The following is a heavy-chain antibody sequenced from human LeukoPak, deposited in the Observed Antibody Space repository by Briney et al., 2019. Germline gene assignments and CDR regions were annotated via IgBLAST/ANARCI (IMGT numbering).Heavy chain of an antibody. D-gene: IGHD2-2*01. CDR1: GYTFTSYA. Sequence: ASVKVSCKAPGYTFTSYAMHWVRQAPGQRLEWMGWINAGNGNTKYSQKFQGRVTITRDTSASTAYMELSSLRSEDTAVYYCASTLGYCSSTSCYLGVYYYYGMDVWGQGTTVTVSS. J-gene: IGHJ6*02. V-gene: IGHV1-3*01. CDR2: INAGNGNT. CDR3: ASTLGYCSSTSCYLGVYYYYGMDV.